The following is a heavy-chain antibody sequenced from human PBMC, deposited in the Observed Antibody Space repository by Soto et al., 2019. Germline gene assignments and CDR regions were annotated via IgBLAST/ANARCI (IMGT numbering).Heavy chain of an antibody. J-gene: IGHJ4*02. D-gene: IGHD2-15*01. V-gene: IGHV4-34*01. Sequence: SQTLSLTCAVYGGSFSGYYWSWIRQPPGKGLEWIGEINHSGSTNYNPSLKSRVTISVDTSKNQFSLKLSSVTAADTAVYYCARRPTDIVVVVAAPYYFDYWGQGTLVTVSS. CDR1: GGSFSGYY. CDR3: ARRPTDIVVVVAAPYYFDY. CDR2: INHSGST.